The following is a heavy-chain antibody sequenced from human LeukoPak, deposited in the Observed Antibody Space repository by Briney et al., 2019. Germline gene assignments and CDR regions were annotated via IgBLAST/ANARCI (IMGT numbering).Heavy chain of an antibody. CDR1: GFTFSNAW. D-gene: IGHD3-16*02. J-gene: IGHJ4*02. V-gene: IGHV3-15*01. Sequence: PGGSLRLSCAASGFTFSNAWMSWVRQAPGKGREWVGRIKNKTDGGATDYAAPVKGKFTISRDDSKNTLYLQMNSLKTEDTAVYYCTTGGVWGSYRYILDYWGQGTLVTVSS. CDR2: IKNKTDGGAT. CDR3: TTGGVWGSYRYILDY.